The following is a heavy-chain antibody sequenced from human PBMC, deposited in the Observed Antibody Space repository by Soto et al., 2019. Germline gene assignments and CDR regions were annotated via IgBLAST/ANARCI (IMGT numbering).Heavy chain of an antibody. Sequence: EERLVQSGGGLVQPGGSLRLSCAAYGFSVGGNYMSWVRQAPGKGLELVSLIYMKGRFTLSRDNSNNVLYLQMDSLRAEDTAVYYCARGPNSDCWGQGTLVIVSS. D-gene: IGHD2-21*01. J-gene: IGHJ4*02. CDR1: GFSVGGNY. V-gene: IGHV3-53*01. CDR3: ARGPNSDC. CDR2: IY.